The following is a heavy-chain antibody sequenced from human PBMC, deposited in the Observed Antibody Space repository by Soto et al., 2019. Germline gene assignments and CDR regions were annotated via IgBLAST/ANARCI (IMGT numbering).Heavy chain of an antibody. D-gene: IGHD3-9*01. CDR2: IKQVGSEK. CDR3: ARLYYDILTGYPYYFDY. V-gene: IGHV3-7*01. J-gene: IGHJ4*02. CDR1: GFTFSSYW. Sequence: EVQLVESGGGLVQPGGSLRLSCAASGFTFSSYWMSWVRQAPGKGLEWVANIKQVGSEKYYVDSVKGRFTISRDNAKNSLYLQMNSLRAEDTAVYYCARLYYDILTGYPYYFDYWGQGTLVTVSS.